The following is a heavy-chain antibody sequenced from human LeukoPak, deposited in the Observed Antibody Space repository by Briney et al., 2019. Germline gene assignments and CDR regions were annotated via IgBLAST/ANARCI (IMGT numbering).Heavy chain of an antibody. CDR2: ISGSGGST. CDR1: GFTFSSYD. Sequence: PGGSLRLSCAASGFTFSSYDMSWVRQAPGKGLEWVSAISGSGGSTYYADSVKGRFTISRDNSKNTLYLQMNSLRAEDTAVYYCARYSNYMAHIDYWGQGTLVTVSS. CDR3: ARYSNYMAHIDY. V-gene: IGHV3-23*01. D-gene: IGHD4-11*01. J-gene: IGHJ4*02.